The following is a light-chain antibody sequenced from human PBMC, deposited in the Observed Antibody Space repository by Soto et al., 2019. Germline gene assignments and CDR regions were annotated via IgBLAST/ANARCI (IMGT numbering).Light chain of an antibody. V-gene: IGKV3-20*01. CDR3: QQYGSSPWT. J-gene: IGKJ1*01. Sequence: EIVLTQSPGTLSLSPGERATLSCRASQSVSSSYLAWYQQKPGQAPRLLIYGASSRATGIPDRFSGSGSGTDFTLTIGRLEPEDFAVYYCQQYGSSPWTFGQGTKVESK. CDR1: QSVSSSY. CDR2: GAS.